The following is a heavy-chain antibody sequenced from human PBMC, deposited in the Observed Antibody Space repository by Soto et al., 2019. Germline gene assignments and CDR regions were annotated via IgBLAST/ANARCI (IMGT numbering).Heavy chain of an antibody. CDR2: IYYSGST. CDR3: ARVRERLQYFDWFYHFDS. CDR1: GGSIGGFY. J-gene: IGHJ4*02. V-gene: IGHV4-59*12. Sequence: SETLSLTCTVSGGSIGGFYWSWIRQAPGKGLEWIGYIYYSGSTKYSPSLKTRVTMSADTTKNHVSLRLTSVTAADTAVYYCARVRERLQYFDWFYHFDSWGQGTLVTVSS. D-gene: IGHD3-9*01.